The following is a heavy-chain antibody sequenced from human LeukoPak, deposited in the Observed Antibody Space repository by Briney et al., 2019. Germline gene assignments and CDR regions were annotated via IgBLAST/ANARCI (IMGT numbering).Heavy chain of an antibody. Sequence: GASVKLSCKASGGTFSSYAISWVRQAPGQGLEWMGGIIPIFGTANYAQKFQGRVTITADESTSTAYMEPSSLRSEDTAVYYCARESYCSGGSCTVAFDIWGQGTMVTVSS. D-gene: IGHD2-15*01. CDR2: IIPIFGTA. CDR1: GGTFSSYA. CDR3: ARESYCSGGSCTVAFDI. V-gene: IGHV1-69*01. J-gene: IGHJ3*02.